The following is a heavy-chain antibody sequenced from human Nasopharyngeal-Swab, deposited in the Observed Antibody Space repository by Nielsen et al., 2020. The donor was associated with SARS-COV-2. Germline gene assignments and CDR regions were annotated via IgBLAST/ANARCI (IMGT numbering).Heavy chain of an antibody. V-gene: IGHV1-24*01. CDR1: GYTLTELS. Sequence: SVKVSCKVSGYTLTELSMHWVRQAPGKGLEWMGGFDPEDGETIYAQKFQGRVTMIEDTSTDTAYMELSSLRSEDTAVYYCATLTYYYDSSGYSAAFDIWGQGTMVTVSS. J-gene: IGHJ3*02. CDR3: ATLTYYYDSSGYSAAFDI. D-gene: IGHD3-22*01. CDR2: FDPEDGET.